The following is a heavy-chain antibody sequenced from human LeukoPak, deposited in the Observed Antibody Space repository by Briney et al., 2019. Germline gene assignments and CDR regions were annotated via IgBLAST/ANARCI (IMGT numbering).Heavy chain of an antibody. CDR1: GFTFSSYG. Sequence: PGGSLRLSCAASGFTFSSYGMHWVRQAPGKGLEWVAFIRYDGSNKYYADSVKGRFTISRDNAKNSLYLQMNSLRAEDTAVYYCAKEGNYDILTGYYSDYWGQGTLVTVSS. J-gene: IGHJ4*02. D-gene: IGHD3-9*01. CDR2: IRYDGSNK. CDR3: AKEGNYDILTGYYSDY. V-gene: IGHV3-30*02.